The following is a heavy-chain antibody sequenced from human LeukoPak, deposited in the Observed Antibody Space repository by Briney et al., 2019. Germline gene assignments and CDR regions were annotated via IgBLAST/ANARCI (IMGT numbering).Heavy chain of an antibody. D-gene: IGHD6-13*01. V-gene: IGHV4-59*01. J-gene: IGHJ4*02. Sequence: SETLSLTCTVSGGSISSYYWSWLRQPPGKGLEWIGYFYYSGSTNYNPSLKRRVTISVDTSKNQFSLRLSSVTAADTAVYYCARVTGYVMEDYFDYWGQGTLVTVSS. CDR1: GGSISSYY. CDR3: ARVTGYVMEDYFDY. CDR2: FYYSGST.